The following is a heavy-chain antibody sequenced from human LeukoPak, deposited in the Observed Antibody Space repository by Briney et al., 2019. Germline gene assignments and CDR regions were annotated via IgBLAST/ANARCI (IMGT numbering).Heavy chain of an antibody. CDR3: ARGVRYSSRSIDY. D-gene: IGHD6-13*01. CDR1: GFTFSDYY. V-gene: IGHV3-11*04. J-gene: IGHJ4*02. Sequence: GGSLRLSCAASGFTFSDYYMSWIRQAPGKGLEWVSYISSSGSTIYHADSVKGRFTISRDNAKNSLYLQMNSLRAEDTAVYYCARGVRYSSRSIDYWGQGTLVTVSS. CDR2: ISSSGSTI.